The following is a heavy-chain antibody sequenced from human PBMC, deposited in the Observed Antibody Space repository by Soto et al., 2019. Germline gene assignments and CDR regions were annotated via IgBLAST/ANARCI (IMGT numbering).Heavy chain of an antibody. J-gene: IGHJ4*01. D-gene: IGHD1-26*01. CDR3: ESAEKYSWNIFDY. CDR2: TYYRSKWYY. Sequence: QTLSLTCAITGDSVSSNSAGWSWVRQSPSRGLAWLGRTYYRSKWYYEYAVSVRGRITINPDTSKNQYSLQLNSVTPEDTAGYFRESAEKYSWNIFDYCGRGTPVAASS. V-gene: IGHV6-1*01. CDR1: GDSVSSNSAG.